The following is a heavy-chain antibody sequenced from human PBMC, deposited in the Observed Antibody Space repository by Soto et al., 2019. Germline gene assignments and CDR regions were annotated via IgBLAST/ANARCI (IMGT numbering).Heavy chain of an antibody. CDR3: TAGAPDAFDI. CDR1: GFTFGDYA. D-gene: IGHD1-26*01. Sequence: GESLKISCTASGFTFGDYAMSWVRQAPGKGLEWVGFIRSKAYGGTTEYAASVKGRFTISRDDSKSIAYLQMNSLKTEDTAVYYCTAGAPDAFDIWGQGTMVTVSS. V-gene: IGHV3-49*04. J-gene: IGHJ3*02. CDR2: IRSKAYGGTT.